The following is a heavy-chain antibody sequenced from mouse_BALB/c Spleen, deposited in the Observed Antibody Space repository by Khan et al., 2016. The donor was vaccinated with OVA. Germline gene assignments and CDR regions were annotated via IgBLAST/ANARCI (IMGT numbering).Heavy chain of an antibody. CDR3: ARRYYYGHWYFDV. J-gene: IGHJ1*01. CDR2: ISYSGST. V-gene: IGHV3-2*02. CDR1: GYSITSDYA. Sequence: EVQLVESGPGLVKPSQSLSLTCTVTGYSITSDYAWNWIRQFPGNKLEWMGYISYSGSTGYNPSLKSRLSITRDTSNNQFFLQLNSVTTEDTATXYCARRYYYGHWYFDVWGAGTTVTVSS. D-gene: IGHD1-1*01.